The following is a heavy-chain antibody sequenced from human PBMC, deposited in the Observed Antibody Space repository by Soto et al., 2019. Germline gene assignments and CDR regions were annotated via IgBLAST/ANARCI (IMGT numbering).Heavy chain of an antibody. CDR3: ARQPQKSVVVASSTPGGSYWFDP. Sequence: GGSLRLSCAASGFTFSDYYMSWIRQAPGKGLEWVSYISSSSSYTNYADSVKGRFTISRDNAKNSLYLQMNSLRAEDTAVYYCARQPQKSVVVASSTPGGSYWFDPWGQGTLVTVSS. J-gene: IGHJ5*02. D-gene: IGHD3-22*01. CDR2: ISSSSSYT. CDR1: GFTFSDYY. V-gene: IGHV3-11*03.